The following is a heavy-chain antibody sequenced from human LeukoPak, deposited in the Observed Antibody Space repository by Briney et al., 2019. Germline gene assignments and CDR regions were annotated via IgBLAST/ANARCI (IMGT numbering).Heavy chain of an antibody. D-gene: IGHD3-22*01. J-gene: IGHJ4*02. CDR3: ARHYYDSSGYYSSDY. CDR1: GYTLTGYY. CDR2: IKPNSGGT. Sequence: GASVKVSCKASGYTLTGYYMHWVRQAPGQGLEWMGWIKPNSGGTNYAQKFQGRVTMTRNTSISTAYMELSSLRSEDTAVYYCARHYYDSSGYYSSDYWGQGTLVTVSS. V-gene: IGHV1-2*02.